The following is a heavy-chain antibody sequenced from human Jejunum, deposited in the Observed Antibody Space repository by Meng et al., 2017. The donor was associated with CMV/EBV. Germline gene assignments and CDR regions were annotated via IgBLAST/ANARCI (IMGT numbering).Heavy chain of an antibody. Sequence: FTTSAINWVRQAPGQGLEWMGYINTKTGKATYAQGFTGRFVFSLDTSVTTAYVQINSLKAEDSAVYYCARDLIPSSLWGSFNYAWGYWGQGTLVTVSS. J-gene: IGHJ4*02. CDR1: FTTSA. D-gene: IGHD3-16*01. CDR2: INTKTGKA. CDR3: ARDLIPSSLWGSFNYAWGY. V-gene: IGHV7-4-1*02.